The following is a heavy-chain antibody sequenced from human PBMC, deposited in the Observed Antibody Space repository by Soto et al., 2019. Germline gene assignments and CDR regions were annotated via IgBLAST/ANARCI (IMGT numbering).Heavy chain of an antibody. J-gene: IGHJ4*02. CDR3: AKEMVRGVYRYYFDY. Sequence: ASVKVSCKASGYTFTTYAIQWMRQAPGQRLEWMGWVYPGTGNTEYSQKFQGRVTITRDTSANTAYMELSSLRSEDTAIYYCAKEMVRGVYRYYFDYWGQGTLVTVSS. D-gene: IGHD3-10*01. V-gene: IGHV1-3*01. CDR2: VYPGTGNT. CDR1: GYTFTTYA.